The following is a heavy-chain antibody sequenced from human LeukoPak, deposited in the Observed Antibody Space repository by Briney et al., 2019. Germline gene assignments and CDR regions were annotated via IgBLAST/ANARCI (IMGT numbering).Heavy chain of an antibody. V-gene: IGHV4-39*07. CDR1: GGSINSSSYY. CDR2: IYYSGST. D-gene: IGHD5-18*01. J-gene: IGHJ4*02. Sequence: PSETLSLTCTVSGGSINSSSYYWGWIRQPPGKGLEWIGSIYYSGSTYYNPSLKSRVTISVDTSKNQFSLKLSSVTAADTAVYYCAKGSALGYRVPGYWGQGTLVTVSS. CDR3: AKGSALGYRVPGY.